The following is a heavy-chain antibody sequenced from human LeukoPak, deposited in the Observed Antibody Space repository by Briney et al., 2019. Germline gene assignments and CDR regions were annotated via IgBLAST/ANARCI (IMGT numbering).Heavy chain of an antibody. J-gene: IGHJ5*02. CDR1: GFTFSSYS. Sequence: TGGSLRLSCAASGFTFSSYSMNWVRQAPGKGLEWVSSISSSSSYIYYADSVKGRFTISRDNAKNSLYLQMNSLRAEDTAVYYCARGWPSGYYTGLFWFDPWGQGTLVTVSS. CDR2: ISSSSSYI. V-gene: IGHV3-21*01. CDR3: ARGWPSGYYTGLFWFDP. D-gene: IGHD3-3*01.